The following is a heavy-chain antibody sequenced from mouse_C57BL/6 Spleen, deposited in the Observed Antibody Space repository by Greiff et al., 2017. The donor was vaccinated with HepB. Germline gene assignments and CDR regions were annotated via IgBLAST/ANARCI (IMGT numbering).Heavy chain of an antibody. Sequence: GGGLVQPKGSLKLSCAASGFPFNTYAMHWVRQAPGKGLEWVARIRSKSSNYATYYADSVKDRFTISRDDSQSMLYLQMNNLKTEDTAMYYCVRDRVYYGYEGYFDVWGTGTTVTVSS. CDR2: IRSKSSNYAT. V-gene: IGHV10-3*01. CDR1: GFPFNTYA. D-gene: IGHD2-2*01. J-gene: IGHJ1*03. CDR3: VRDRVYYGYEGYFDV.